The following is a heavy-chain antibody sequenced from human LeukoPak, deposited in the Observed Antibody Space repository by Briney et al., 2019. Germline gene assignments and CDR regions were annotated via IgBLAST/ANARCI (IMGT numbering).Heavy chain of an antibody. V-gene: IGHV3-7*01. D-gene: IGHD3-3*01. CDR2: LKQDGSEK. CDR1: GFTFSSYW. Sequence: GGSLRLSCAASGFTFSSYWMSWVRQAPGKGLEWVANLKQDGSEKYYVDSVKGRFTISRDNAKNSLYLQMNSLRAEDTAVYYCASVARYTIFGVVINYYYYMDVWGKGTTVTVSS. CDR3: ASVARYTIFGVVINYYYYMDV. J-gene: IGHJ6*03.